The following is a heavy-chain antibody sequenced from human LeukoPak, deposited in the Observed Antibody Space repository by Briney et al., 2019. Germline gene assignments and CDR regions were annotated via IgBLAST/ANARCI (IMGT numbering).Heavy chain of an antibody. V-gene: IGHV3-73*01. CDR2: IRSKANSYAT. CDR3: TRRGIVEATEFDY. J-gene: IGHJ4*02. D-gene: IGHD1-26*01. Sequence: GGSLRLSCAASGFTFSGSAMHWVRQASGKGLEWVGRIRSKANSYATAYAASVKGRVTISRDDSKNTASLQMNSLKTEDTAVYYCTRRGIVEATEFDYWGQGTLVTVSS. CDR1: GFTFSGSA.